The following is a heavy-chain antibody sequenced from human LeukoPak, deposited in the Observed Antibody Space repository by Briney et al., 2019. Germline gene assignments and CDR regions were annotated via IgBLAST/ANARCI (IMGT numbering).Heavy chain of an antibody. CDR1: GGTFSSYA. V-gene: IGHV1-69*01. CDR3: AREGIAVAGQIDY. D-gene: IGHD6-19*01. J-gene: IGHJ4*02. CDR2: IIPIFGTA. Sequence: SVKVSCKASGGTFSSYAISWVRQAPGQGLEWMGGIIPIFGTANYAQKFQGRVTITADESTSTAYMELSSLRSEDTAVYYCAREGIAVAGQIDYWGQGTLVTVSS.